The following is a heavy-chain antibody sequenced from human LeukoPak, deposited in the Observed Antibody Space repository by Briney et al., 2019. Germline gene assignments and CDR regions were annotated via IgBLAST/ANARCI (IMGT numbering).Heavy chain of an antibody. CDR2: ISGSGDST. CDR1: GFTFSSQA. D-gene: IGHD1-20*01. Sequence: GGSLRLSCAASGFTFSSQAMSWVRQAPGKGLEWVSTISGSGDSTYYTDSVKGRFTISRDNSKNTLYLQMNSLRAEDTALYYCAKDYGITGTRTFDYWGQGTLVTVSS. V-gene: IGHV3-23*01. J-gene: IGHJ4*02. CDR3: AKDYGITGTRTFDY.